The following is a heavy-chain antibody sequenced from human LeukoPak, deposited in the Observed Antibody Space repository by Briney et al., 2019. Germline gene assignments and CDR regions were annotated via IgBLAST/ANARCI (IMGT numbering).Heavy chain of an antibody. Sequence: GGSLRLSCAASGFTFSSYWMHWVRQAPGKGLVWVSRINSDGSSTSYADSVKGRFTISRDNAKNTLYLQMNSLRAEDTAVYYCVRQDDSGYVGLFDYWGQGTLVTVSS. CDR1: GFTFSSYW. CDR2: INSDGSST. V-gene: IGHV3-74*01. D-gene: IGHD5-12*01. J-gene: IGHJ4*02. CDR3: VRQDDSGYVGLFDY.